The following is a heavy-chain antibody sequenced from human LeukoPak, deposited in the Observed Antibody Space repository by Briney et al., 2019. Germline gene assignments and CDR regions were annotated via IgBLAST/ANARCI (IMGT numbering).Heavy chain of an antibody. V-gene: IGHV1-69*13. J-gene: IGHJ4*02. CDR1: GDTFISYA. Sequence: ASVKVSCKASGDTFISYAISWVRQATGQGLEWMGGIIPIFGTANYAQKFQGRVTITADESTSTAYMELTSLRSEDTAVYYCARGRMAGTYVFDYWGQGTLVTVSS. D-gene: IGHD6-19*01. CDR2: IIPIFGTA. CDR3: ARGRMAGTYVFDY.